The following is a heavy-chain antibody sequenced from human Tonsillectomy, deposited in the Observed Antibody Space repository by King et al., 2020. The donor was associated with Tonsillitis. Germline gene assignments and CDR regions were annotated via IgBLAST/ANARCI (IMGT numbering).Heavy chain of an antibody. CDR1: GVSVSSNY. V-gene: IGHV3-53*01. Sequence: VQLVESGGGLIQSGGSLRLSCEASGVSVSSNYLSWVRQAPWKWLERVLVIYIGGSTYYADSVKGRFTISRDNSKTTLYLQMNSLRAEDTAVYYCARDHDYYYYGMDVWGQGTTVTVSS. CDR3: ARDHDYYYYGMDV. CDR2: IYIGGST. J-gene: IGHJ6*02.